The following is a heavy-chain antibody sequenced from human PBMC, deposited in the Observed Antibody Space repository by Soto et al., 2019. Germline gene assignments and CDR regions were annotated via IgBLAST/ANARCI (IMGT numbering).Heavy chain of an antibody. Sequence: GGSRRLSCSGSGFLLSYYAMHWVRQAPGKGLEYVSAISSNGDNTYYADSVKGRFIISRDISKNTLYLQMSSLRGEDTAVYSCVRATGSLDSWGQGTLVTVSS. D-gene: IGHD1-26*01. CDR3: VRATGSLDS. V-gene: IGHV3-64D*06. CDR2: ISSNGDNT. J-gene: IGHJ4*02. CDR1: GFLLSYYA.